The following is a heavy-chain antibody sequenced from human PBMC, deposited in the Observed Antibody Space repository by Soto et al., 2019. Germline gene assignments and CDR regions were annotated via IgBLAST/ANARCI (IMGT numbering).Heavy chain of an antibody. D-gene: IGHD3-9*01. V-gene: IGHV4-59*08. Sequence: PSGTLSLTCTVSGGSISSYYWSWIRQPPGKGLEWIGYIYYSGSTNYNPSLKSRVTISVDTSKNQFSLKLSSVTAAGTAVYYCARTILPDILTGYYFDYWGQGTLVTVSS. J-gene: IGHJ4*02. CDR3: ARTILPDILTGYYFDY. CDR1: GGSISSYY. CDR2: IYYSGST.